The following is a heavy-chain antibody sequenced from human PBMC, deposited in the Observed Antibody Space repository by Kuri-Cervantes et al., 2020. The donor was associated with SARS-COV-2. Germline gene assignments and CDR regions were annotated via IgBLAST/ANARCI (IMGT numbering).Heavy chain of an antibody. CDR3: VRDGDHWNFDY. CDR1: GFTVSSNY. V-gene: IGHV3-53*01. D-gene: IGHD1-1*01. CDR2: IYSGGST. J-gene: IGHJ4*02. Sequence: GESLKISCAASGFTVSSNYMSWVRQAPGKGLAWVSVIYSGGSTYYADSVKGRFTISRDNAKNSLYLQMNSLRAEDTAVYYCVRDGDHWNFDYWGQGTLVTVSS.